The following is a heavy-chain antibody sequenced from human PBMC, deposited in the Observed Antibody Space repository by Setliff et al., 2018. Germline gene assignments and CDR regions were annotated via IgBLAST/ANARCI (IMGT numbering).Heavy chain of an antibody. J-gene: IGHJ6*02. D-gene: IGHD5-18*01. CDR1: GGSISSYF. CDR2: IYHNGNT. Sequence: LSLTCTVSGGSISSYFWSWIRQPPGKGLEWIGYIYHNGNTNFNPSLKTRVTMSVDTSKNQFALNLTSVTAADTAVYYCVRDRTAYSYGLDVWGQGTTVTVSS. V-gene: IGHV4-59*01. CDR3: VRDRTAYSYGLDV.